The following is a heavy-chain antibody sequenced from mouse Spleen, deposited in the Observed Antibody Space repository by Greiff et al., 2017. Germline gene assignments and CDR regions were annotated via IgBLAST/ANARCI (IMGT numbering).Heavy chain of an antibody. CDR3: ARETGTAMDY. CDR2: IDTSDSYT. Sequence: QVQLQQPGAELVMPGASVKMSCKASGYTFTDYWMHWVKQRPGQGLEWIGAIDTSDSYTSYNQKFKGKATLTVDESSSTAYMQLSSLTSEDSAVYYCARETGTAMDYRGQGTSVTVSS. J-gene: IGHJ4*01. V-gene: IGHV1-69*01. D-gene: IGHD4-1*01. CDR1: GYTFTDYW.